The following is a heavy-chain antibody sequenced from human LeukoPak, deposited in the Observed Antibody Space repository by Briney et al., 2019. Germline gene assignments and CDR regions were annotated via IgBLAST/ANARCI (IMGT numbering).Heavy chain of an antibody. J-gene: IGHJ4*02. CDR3: AKEGITIFGVVIFDY. V-gene: IGHV3-21*01. D-gene: IGHD3-3*01. Sequence: GGSLRLSCAASGFTFSSYSMNWVRQAPGKGLEWVSSISSSSSYIYYADSVKGRFTISRDNSKNTLYLQMNSLRAEDTAVYYCAKEGITIFGVVIFDYWGQGTLVTVSS. CDR1: GFTFSSYS. CDR2: ISSSSSYI.